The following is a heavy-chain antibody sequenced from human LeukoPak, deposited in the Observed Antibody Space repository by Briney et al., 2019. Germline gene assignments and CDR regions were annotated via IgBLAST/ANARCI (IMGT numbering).Heavy chain of an antibody. D-gene: IGHD3/OR15-3a*01. CDR1: GVSISSSYSY. CDR2: IYYTGNT. V-gene: IGHV4-39*01. CDR3: ARQTGSGLFILP. J-gene: IGHJ4*02. Sequence: SQTLSLTCAVSGVSISSSYSYWGWIRQPPGMGLEWIGSIYYTGNTYYNASLKSQVSISIDTSKNQFSLKLTSVTAADTAVYYCARQTGSGLFILPGGQGTLVTVSS.